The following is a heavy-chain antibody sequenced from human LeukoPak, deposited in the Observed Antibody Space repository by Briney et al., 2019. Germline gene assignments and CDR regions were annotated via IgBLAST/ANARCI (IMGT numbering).Heavy chain of an antibody. CDR1: GFTFGDYA. V-gene: IGHV3-9*01. D-gene: IGHD1-26*01. J-gene: IGHJ6*02. CDR3: ARVRSGSSAGNYGMDV. Sequence: GGSLRLSCAASGFTFGDYAMHWVRQAPGKGLEWVSGISWNSGSIGYADSVKGRFTISRDNAKNTLYLQMNSLRVEDTAVYYCARVRSGSSAGNYGMDVWGQGTTVTVPS. CDR2: ISWNSGSI.